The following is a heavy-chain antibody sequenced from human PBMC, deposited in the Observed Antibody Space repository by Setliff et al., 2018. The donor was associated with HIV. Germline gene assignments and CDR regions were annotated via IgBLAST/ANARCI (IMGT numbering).Heavy chain of an antibody. J-gene: IGHJ4*02. Sequence: PGGSLRLSCAASGFTFDDFGMTWVRQRPGKGLEWVSGINWNGAITDYADSVKGRFTISRDNAKNSLHLQMNSLRAEDAAFYYCAREAYDVLTHHAHIDYWGQGVLVTVSS. CDR3: AREAYDVLTHHAHIDY. CDR1: GFTFDDFG. CDR2: INWNGAIT. V-gene: IGHV3-20*04. D-gene: IGHD3-9*01.